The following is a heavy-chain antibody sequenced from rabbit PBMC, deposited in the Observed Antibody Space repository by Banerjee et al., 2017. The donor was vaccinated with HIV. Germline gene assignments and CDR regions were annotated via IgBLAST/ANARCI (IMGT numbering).Heavy chain of an antibody. CDR3: ARGIETMTSNL. V-gene: IGHV1S40*01. CDR1: GFDFSSYYY. Sequence: QSLEESGGDLVKPGASLTLTCTASGFDFSSYYYMCWVRQAPGKGLEWIGCIWNGNGNTYFASWAKGRFTISKTSSTTVTLQMTSLTAADTATYFCARGIETMTSNLWGQGTLVTVS. CDR2: IWNGNGNT. D-gene: IGHD2-1*01. J-gene: IGHJ4*01.